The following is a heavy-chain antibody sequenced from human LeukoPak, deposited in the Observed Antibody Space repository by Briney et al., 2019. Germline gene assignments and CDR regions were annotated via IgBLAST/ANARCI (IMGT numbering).Heavy chain of an antibody. Sequence: PGGSLRLSCAASRFTFSSYAMSSVRQAPGKGLGWVSAISGSGGSTSYADSVKGPFTISRDDTTNTLYLKMNSLRAEATAVYSCAKASSGWDFDYWGQGTLVTVSS. CDR1: RFTFSSYA. CDR3: AKASSGWDFDY. CDR2: ISGSGGST. V-gene: IGHV3-23*01. D-gene: IGHD6-19*01. J-gene: IGHJ4*02.